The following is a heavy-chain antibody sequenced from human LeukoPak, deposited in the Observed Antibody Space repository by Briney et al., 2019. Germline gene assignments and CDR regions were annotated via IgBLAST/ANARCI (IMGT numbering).Heavy chain of an antibody. CDR2: TRDDGSKK. V-gene: IGHV3-30*02. CDR1: GFTFSNG. D-gene: IGHD3-10*01. J-gene: IGHJ4*02. CDR3: AKGPHYYGSGSHRRGHYFDY. Sequence: GGSLRLSCAASGFTFSNGMHWVRQAPGKGLEWVAFTRDDGSKKYYTDSVKGRLTISRDSSKNTLYLQMNSLRAEDTAVYYCAKGPHYYGSGSHRRGHYFDYWGQGTLVTVSS.